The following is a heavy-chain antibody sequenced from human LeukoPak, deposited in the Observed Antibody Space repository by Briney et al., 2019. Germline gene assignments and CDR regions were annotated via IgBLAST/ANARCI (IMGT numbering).Heavy chain of an antibody. CDR1: GFTFDDYA. Sequence: AGGSLRLSCAASGFTFDDYAMHWVRQAPGKGLEWVSGISWNSGSIGYADSVKGRFTISRDNSKNTLYLQMNSLTAEDTAVYYCAREPTEETSMVLNWGQGTLVTVSS. CDR3: AREPTEETSMVLN. D-gene: IGHD3-10*01. CDR2: ISWNSGSI. J-gene: IGHJ4*02. V-gene: IGHV3-9*01.